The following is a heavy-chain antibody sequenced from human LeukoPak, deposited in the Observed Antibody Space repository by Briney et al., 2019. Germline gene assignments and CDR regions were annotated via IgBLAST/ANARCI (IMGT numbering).Heavy chain of an antibody. J-gene: IGHJ5*02. V-gene: IGHV4-59*01. CDR1: GGSISSYY. Sequence: SETLSLTCNVSGGSISSYYWSWIRQPPGKGLEWIGYIYYGGGTNYNPSLKSRVTISVDTSKNQFSLKVSSVTAADTAVYYCARGALTRPGIWDTVGNWFDRWGQGTLVTVSS. CDR2: IYYGGGT. CDR3: ARGALTRPGIWDTVGNWFDR. D-gene: IGHD6-13*01.